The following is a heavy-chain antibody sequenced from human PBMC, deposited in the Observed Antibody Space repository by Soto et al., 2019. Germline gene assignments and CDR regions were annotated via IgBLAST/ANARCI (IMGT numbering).Heavy chain of an antibody. Sequence: PSETLSLTCTVSNGSISSYYWSWIRQPPGKGLEWIGYIYYSGSTNYNPSLKSRVTISLDTSKNQFSLKLSSVTAADTAVYYCARDQGITTFGVYSMYYNGMDVWGPGTTVTVSS. CDR3: ARDQGITTFGVYSMYYNGMDV. CDR2: IYYSGST. J-gene: IGHJ6*02. V-gene: IGHV4-59*12. D-gene: IGHD3-3*01. CDR1: NGSISSYY.